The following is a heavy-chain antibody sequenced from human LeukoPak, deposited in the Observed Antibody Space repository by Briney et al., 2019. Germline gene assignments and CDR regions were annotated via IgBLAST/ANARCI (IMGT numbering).Heavy chain of an antibody. CDR3: AKGYYDSSGLDAFDI. CDR1: GFTFSSYG. V-gene: IGHV3-33*06. D-gene: IGHD3-22*01. CDR2: IWYDGSNK. J-gene: IGHJ3*02. Sequence: GGSLRLSCAASGFTFSSYGMHWVRQAPGKGLEWVAVIWYDGSNKYYADSVKGRFTISRDNSKNTLYLQMNSLRAEDTAVYYCAKGYYDSSGLDAFDIWGQGTTVTVSS.